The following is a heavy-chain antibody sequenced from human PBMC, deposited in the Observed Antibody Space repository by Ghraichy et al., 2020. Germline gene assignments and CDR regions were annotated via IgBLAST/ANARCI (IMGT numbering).Heavy chain of an antibody. V-gene: IGHV1-69*13. D-gene: IGHD6-13*01. Sequence: SVKVSCKASGGTFSSYAINWVRQAPGQGLEWMGGIIPIFGTANYAQKFQGRVTITADESTSTAYMELSSLRSEDTAMYYCARIRAAAAIPNYYYYYGMDVWGPGTTVTVSS. J-gene: IGHJ6*02. CDR2: IIPIFGTA. CDR1: GGTFSSYA. CDR3: ARIRAAAAIPNYYYYYGMDV.